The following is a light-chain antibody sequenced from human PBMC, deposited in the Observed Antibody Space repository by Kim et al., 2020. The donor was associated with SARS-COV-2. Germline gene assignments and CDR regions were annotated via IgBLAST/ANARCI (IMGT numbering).Light chain of an antibody. CDR3: QSYDSSLGLV. V-gene: IGLV1-40*03. CDR1: SSNVGAGDE. J-gene: IGLJ3*02. Sequence: GQRVTITCTGSSSNVGAGDEVHWYQQLPRAAPKLLIYGNSNRPSGVPDRFSGSKSGASASLAITGLQAEDEADYYCQSYDSSLGLVFGGGTQLTVL. CDR2: GNS.